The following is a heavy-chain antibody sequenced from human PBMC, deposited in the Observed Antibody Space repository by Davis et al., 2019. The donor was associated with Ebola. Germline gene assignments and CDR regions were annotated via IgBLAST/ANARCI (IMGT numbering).Heavy chain of an antibody. CDR2: INPSGGST. CDR3: ARVWRFHYGMDV. CDR1: LYTLPSSY. Sequence: SEPVPRLPSLYTLPSSYMHSLGQAPGQGLGWLGVINPSGGSTSYAQKSQGRVTMTRDTSTSTVYMELSSLRSEDTAVYYCARVWRFHYGMDVWGQGTTVTVSS. D-gene: IGHD3-16*01. J-gene: IGHJ6*02. V-gene: IGHV1-46*01.